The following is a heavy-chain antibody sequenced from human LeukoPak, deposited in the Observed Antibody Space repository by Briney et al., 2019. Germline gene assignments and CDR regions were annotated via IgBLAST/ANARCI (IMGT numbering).Heavy chain of an antibody. J-gene: IGHJ3*02. Sequence: ASVKVSCKASGYTFTSYAIHWVRQAPGQRLEWMGWINAGNGNTKYSQKFQGRVTITRDTSASTAYMELSSLRSEGTAVYYCAKAFGSRKAFDIWGQGTMVTVSS. CDR2: INAGNGNT. CDR3: AKAFGSRKAFDI. D-gene: IGHD1-14*01. V-gene: IGHV1-3*01. CDR1: GYTFTSYA.